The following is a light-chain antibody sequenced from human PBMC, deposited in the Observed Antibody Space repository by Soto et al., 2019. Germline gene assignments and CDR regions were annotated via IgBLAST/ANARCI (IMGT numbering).Light chain of an antibody. CDR1: SSDVGTYNY. CDR3: CSYAGGYTHAV. CDR2: DVS. V-gene: IGLV2-11*01. Sequence: QSVLTQPRSVSGPPGQSVSISCSGTSSDVGTYNYVSWYQQHPGKAPKLMIYDVSKRPSGVPDRFSGSKSGNTASLTISGLQADDEADYYCCSYAGGYTHAVFGGGTKLTVL. J-gene: IGLJ2*01.